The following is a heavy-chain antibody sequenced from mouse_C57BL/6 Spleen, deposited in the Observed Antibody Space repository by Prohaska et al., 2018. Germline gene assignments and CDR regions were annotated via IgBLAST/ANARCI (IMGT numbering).Heavy chain of an antibody. CDR3: TREMGDYFDY. J-gene: IGHJ2*01. CDR1: GIDFSRYW. Sequence: EVKLLQPGGGLVQPGGSLKLSCAASGIDFSRYWMSWVRRAPGKGLEWIGEMNPDSSTINYAGSLEDKFIISRDKAKNALNVQMSRVRCVDTAYNYGTREMGDYFDYWGQGTTLTVSS. V-gene: IGHV4-1*01. CDR2: MNPDSSTI. D-gene: IGHD4-1*01.